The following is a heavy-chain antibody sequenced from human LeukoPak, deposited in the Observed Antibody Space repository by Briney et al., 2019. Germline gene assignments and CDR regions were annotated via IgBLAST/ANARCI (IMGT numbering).Heavy chain of an antibody. Sequence: ASVKVSCKASGYTFTDYYMHRVRQAPGQGLEWMGRINPNSGGTNYAQKFQGRVTMTRDTPITTAYMELSRLRSDDTAVYYCARGPGYSSDWTYWGQGTLVTVSS. D-gene: IGHD6-19*01. CDR1: GYTFTDYY. CDR2: INPNSGGT. J-gene: IGHJ4*02. V-gene: IGHV1-2*06. CDR3: ARGPGYSSDWTY.